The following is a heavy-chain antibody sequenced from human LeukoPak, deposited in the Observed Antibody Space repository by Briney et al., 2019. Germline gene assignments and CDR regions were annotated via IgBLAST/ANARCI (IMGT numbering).Heavy chain of an antibody. Sequence: GGSLRLSCAASGFTFSSYSMNRVRQAPGKGLEWVSYISGSSSTIYYADSVKGRFTISRDNSKNTLYLQKNSLRAEDTAVYYCAKDGSQYYYDSSGYAYYYMDVWGKGTTVTVSS. V-gene: IGHV3-48*01. J-gene: IGHJ6*03. CDR3: AKDGSQYYYDSSGYAYYYMDV. CDR2: ISGSSSTI. D-gene: IGHD3-22*01. CDR1: GFTFSSYS.